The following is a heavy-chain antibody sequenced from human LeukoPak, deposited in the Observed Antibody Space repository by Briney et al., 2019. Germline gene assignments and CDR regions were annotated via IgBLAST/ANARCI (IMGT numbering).Heavy chain of an antibody. CDR1: GYSFTSYW. J-gene: IGHJ2*01. D-gene: IGHD6-13*01. CDR3: ARLPGYESSSFWYFDL. V-gene: IGHV5-51*01. CDR2: IYPGGSDT. Sequence: GESLKISCKGSGYSFTSYWIGWVRQMPGKGLEWMGIIYPGGSDTRYSPSFQGQVTISADKSISTAYLQWSSLKASDTAMYYCARLPGYESSSFWYFDLWGRGTLVTVSS.